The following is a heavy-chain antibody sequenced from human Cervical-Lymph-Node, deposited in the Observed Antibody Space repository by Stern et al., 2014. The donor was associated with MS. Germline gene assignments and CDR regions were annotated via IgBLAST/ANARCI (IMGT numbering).Heavy chain of an antibody. Sequence: QVQLQESGPGLVKPSGTLSLTCAVSGDSITSNNWWSWVRQSPGKGLEWIGEIYHLGITNSGPSLQSRVPISADKSKNQFSLKLKSVTAADTALYYCARQHCTSINCEKYYFDYWGQGLMVIVSS. CDR3: ARQHCTSINCEKYYFDY. J-gene: IGHJ4*02. V-gene: IGHV4-4*02. CDR1: GDSITSNNW. CDR2: IYHLGIT. D-gene: IGHD2-2*01.